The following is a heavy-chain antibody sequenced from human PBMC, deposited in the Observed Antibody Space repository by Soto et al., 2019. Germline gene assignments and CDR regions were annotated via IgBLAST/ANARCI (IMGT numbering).Heavy chain of an antibody. V-gene: IGHV3-21*02. CDR3: VRGYCGGGGCYLRRDAFDV. CDR1: GFTFASYH. CDR2: INPSSSHI. J-gene: IGHJ3*01. Sequence: EVQLVESGGGLVMPGGYLRLSCAASGFTFASYHMSWVRQAPGKGLDWVSSINPSSSHIYYSYSVRGRFTISRDDSKNSLHLDMNSLRTEDVAIYYCVRGYCGGGGCYLRRDAFDVWVQGTAVTVSS. D-gene: IGHD2-15*01.